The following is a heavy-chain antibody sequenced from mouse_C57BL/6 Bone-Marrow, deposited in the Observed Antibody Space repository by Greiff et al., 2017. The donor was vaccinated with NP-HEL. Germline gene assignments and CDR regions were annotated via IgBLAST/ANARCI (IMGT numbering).Heavy chain of an antibody. J-gene: IGHJ1*03. CDR2: LSNGGGST. Sequence: EVQLVESGGGLVQPGGSLKLSCAASGFTFSDYYMYWVRQTPEKRLEWVAYLSNGGGSTYYPDTVTGRFTISRDNAKNTLYLQLSRLKAGDTAMYYCAGRPFLLLRPYWYFDVWGTGTTVTVSS. CDR1: GFTFSDYY. D-gene: IGHD1-1*01. CDR3: AGRPFLLLRPYWYFDV. V-gene: IGHV5-12*01.